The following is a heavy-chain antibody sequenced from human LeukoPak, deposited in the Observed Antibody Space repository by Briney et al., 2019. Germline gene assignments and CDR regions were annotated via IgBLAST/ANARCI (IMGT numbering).Heavy chain of an antibody. Sequence: PSETLSLTCAVYGGSLSGDYWSWIRQPPGKGLEWIGEINRSGSTNYNPSLKSRVTISVDTSKNQFSLKLSSVTAADTAVYYCARHRDTSPLRVDYWGQGTLVTVSS. CDR3: ARHRDTSPLRVDY. J-gene: IGHJ4*02. CDR1: GGSLSGDY. V-gene: IGHV4-34*01. D-gene: IGHD3-16*01. CDR2: INRSGST.